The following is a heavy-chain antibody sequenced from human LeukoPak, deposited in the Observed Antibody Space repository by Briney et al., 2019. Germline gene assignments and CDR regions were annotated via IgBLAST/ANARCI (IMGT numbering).Heavy chain of an antibody. J-gene: IGHJ4*02. CDR1: GFTFSDHY. CDR3: ARAAEYSGYDSADY. D-gene: IGHD5-12*01. Sequence: GGSLRLSCAASGFTFSDHYMDWVRQAPGKGLEWAGRTRNKANTYTTEYAASVKGRFTISRDDSKNSLYLQMNSLKTEDTAVYYCARAAEYSGYDSADYWGQGTLVTVSS. CDR2: TRNKANTYTT. V-gene: IGHV3-72*01.